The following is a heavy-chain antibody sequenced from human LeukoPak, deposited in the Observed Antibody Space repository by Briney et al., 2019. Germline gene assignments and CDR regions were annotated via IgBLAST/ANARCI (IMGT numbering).Heavy chain of an antibody. V-gene: IGHV4-59*01. CDR3: ARGLSGDY. CDR2: IYYSGST. D-gene: IGHD3-10*01. J-gene: IGHJ4*02. Sequence: SETLSLTCTVSGGLISSYYWSWIRQLPGKGLEWIGYIYYSGSTNYNPSLKSRVTISVDTSKNQFSLKLSSVTAADTAVYYCARGLSGDYWGQGTLVTVSS. CDR1: GGLISSYY.